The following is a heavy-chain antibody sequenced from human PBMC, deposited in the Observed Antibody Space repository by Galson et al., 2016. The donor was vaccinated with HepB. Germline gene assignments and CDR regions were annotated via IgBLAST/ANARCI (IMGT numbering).Heavy chain of an antibody. V-gene: IGHV3-30*18. CDR3: AKDPVVKAEWYYFDY. CDR2: ISYDGRNT. CDR1: GFTFSNYG. D-gene: IGHD3-22*01. J-gene: IGHJ4*02. Sequence: SLRLSCAASGFTFSNYGMHWVRQAPGKGLEWVAVISYDGRNTYYADSVKGRFTISRDNSKNTLYLQMNSLRAEDTALYYCAKDPVVKAEWYYFDYWGQGTLVTVSS.